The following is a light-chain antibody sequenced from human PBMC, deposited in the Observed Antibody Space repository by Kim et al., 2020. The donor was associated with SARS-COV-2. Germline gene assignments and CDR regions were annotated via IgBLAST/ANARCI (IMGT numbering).Light chain of an antibody. CDR3: LQHSSYPWT. CDR1: QDITND. J-gene: IGKJ1*01. CDR2: AAT. V-gene: IGKV1-17*01. Sequence: ASVGDRVTCTFRVSQDITNDLAGYQHKPGKAPKRLIYAATSLQSGVPSRFSGGVSGPEFTLTIISLQPEDFATYFCLQHSSYPWTFGLGTKVDIK.